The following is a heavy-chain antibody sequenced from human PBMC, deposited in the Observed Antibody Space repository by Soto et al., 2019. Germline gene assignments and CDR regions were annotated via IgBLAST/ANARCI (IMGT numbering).Heavy chain of an antibody. J-gene: IGHJ3*02. D-gene: IGHD3-10*01. Sequence: HPGGSLRLSCAASGFTVRSNYMSWVRQAPGKGLEWVSVIYSGGSTYYADSVKGRFTISRDNSKNTLYLQMNSLRAEDTAVYYCARGRLVWFGEPDFDIWGQGTMVTVSS. V-gene: IGHV3-66*01. CDR1: GFTVRSNY. CDR3: ARGRLVWFGEPDFDI. CDR2: IYSGGST.